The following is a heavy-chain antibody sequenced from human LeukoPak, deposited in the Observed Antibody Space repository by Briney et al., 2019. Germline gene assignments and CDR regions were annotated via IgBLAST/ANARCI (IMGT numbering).Heavy chain of an antibody. CDR1: GYTFTGYY. J-gene: IGHJ4*02. CDR3: ARIVLEGSGSWTPIEDY. D-gene: IGHD1-26*01. Sequence: ASVKVSCKASGYTFTGYYMHWVRQAPGQGLEWMGWINRNSGGTNYTQKFQGRVTMTRDTSISTAYMELSRLRSDDTAVYYCARIVLEGSGSWTPIEDYWGQGTLVTVSS. CDR2: INRNSGGT. V-gene: IGHV1-2*02.